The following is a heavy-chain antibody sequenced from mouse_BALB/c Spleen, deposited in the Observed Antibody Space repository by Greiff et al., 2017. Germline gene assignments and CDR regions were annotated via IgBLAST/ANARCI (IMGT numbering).Heavy chain of an antibody. D-gene: IGHD3-2*02. J-gene: IGHJ3*01. CDR2: IRLKSDNYAT. V-gene: IGHV6-6*02. Sequence: EVKVEESGGGLVQPGGSMKLSCVASGFTFSSYWMSWVRQSPEKGLEWVAEIRLKSDNYATHYAESVKGKFTISRDDSKSRLYLQMNSLRAEDTGIYYCTRGYMFAYWGQGTLVTVSA. CDR3: TRGYMFAY. CDR1: GFTFSSYW.